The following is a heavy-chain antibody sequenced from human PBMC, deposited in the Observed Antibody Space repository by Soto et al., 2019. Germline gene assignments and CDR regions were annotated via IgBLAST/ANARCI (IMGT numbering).Heavy chain of an antibody. CDR1: GGSISSYY. CDR2: IYYSGST. J-gene: IGHJ5*02. Sequence: SETLSLTCTVSGGSISSYYWSWIRQPPGKGLEWIGYIYYSGSTYYNPSLKSRVTISVDTSKNQFSLKLSSVTAADTAVYYCARGPREGLLYYWFDPWGQGTLVTVSS. CDR3: ARGPREGLLYYWFDP. V-gene: IGHV4-59*08. D-gene: IGHD3-9*01.